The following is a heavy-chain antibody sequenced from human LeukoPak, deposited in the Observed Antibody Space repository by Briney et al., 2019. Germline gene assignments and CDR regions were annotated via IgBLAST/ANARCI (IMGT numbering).Heavy chain of an antibody. CDR2: IIPNLGTT. Sequence: GASVKVSCKASGGTSNSHVISWVRQAPGQGLEWMGRIIPNLGTTNRAQNFQDRVTLTADKSTNTAYMELTSLTSDDTAVYYCATTNDGGGYQWGDFFDFWGQGTLVTVSS. D-gene: IGHD3-22*01. CDR3: ATTNDGGGYQWGDFFDF. CDR1: GGTSNSHV. J-gene: IGHJ4*02. V-gene: IGHV1-69*04.